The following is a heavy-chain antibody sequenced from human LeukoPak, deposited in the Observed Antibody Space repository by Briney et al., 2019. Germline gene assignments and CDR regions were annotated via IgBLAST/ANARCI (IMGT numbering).Heavy chain of an antibody. CDR2: ISGSGGST. V-gene: IGHV3-23*01. D-gene: IGHD2-21*02. CDR3: AKDTDGGDRKYYFDC. Sequence: GGSLRLSCAASGFTFSSYAMSWVRQAPGKGLEWVSAISGSGGSTYYADSVKGRFTISRDSSKNTLYLQMNSLRAEDTAVYYCAKDTDGGDRKYYFDCWGQGTLVTVSS. J-gene: IGHJ4*02. CDR1: GFTFSSYA.